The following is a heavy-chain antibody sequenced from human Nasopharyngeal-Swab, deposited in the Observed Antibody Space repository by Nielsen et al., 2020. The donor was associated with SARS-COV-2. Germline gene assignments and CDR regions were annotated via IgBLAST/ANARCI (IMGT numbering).Heavy chain of an antibody. V-gene: IGHV3-48*01. J-gene: IGHJ4*02. D-gene: IGHD3-22*01. CDR3: AREDIVVVIIDY. CDR1: GFAFTDYS. CDR2: ITSSSSTR. Sequence: GESLKISCAASGFAFTDYSMDWVRQAPGKGLEWVSYITSSSSTRYYADSVKGRFTVSRDNAKNSLYLQMSSLRAEDTAVYYCAREDIVVVIIDYWGQGTLVTVSS.